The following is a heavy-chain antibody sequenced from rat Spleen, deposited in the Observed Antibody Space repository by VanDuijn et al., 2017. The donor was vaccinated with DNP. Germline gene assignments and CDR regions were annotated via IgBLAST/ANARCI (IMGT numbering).Heavy chain of an antibody. D-gene: IGHD1-1*01. V-gene: IGHV3-3*01. Sequence: EVQLQESGPGLVKPSQSLSLTCSVTGYSITSSYSWNWTRNFPGNKLEWMGSVNSAGSIAYNPSLKGRISITSDTSKNQYFLQLNSVTTEDSATYFCARAYYYSVYFDYWGQGVMVTVSS. J-gene: IGHJ2*01. CDR3: ARAYYYSVYFDY. CDR2: VNSAGSI. CDR1: GYSITSSYS.